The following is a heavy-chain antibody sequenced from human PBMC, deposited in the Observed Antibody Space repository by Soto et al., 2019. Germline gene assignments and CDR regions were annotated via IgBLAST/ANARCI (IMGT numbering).Heavy chain of an antibody. J-gene: IGHJ6*03. CDR1: GGSFSGYY. Sequence: PSETLSLTCAVYGGSFSGYYWSWIRQPPGKGLEWIGEINHSGSTNYNPSLKSRVTISVDTSKNQFSLKLSSVTAADTAVYYCARARYCSSTSCPTYYYYYYMDVWGKGTTVTVSS. CDR3: ARARYCSSTSCPTYYYYYYMDV. CDR2: INHSGST. D-gene: IGHD2-2*01. V-gene: IGHV4-34*01.